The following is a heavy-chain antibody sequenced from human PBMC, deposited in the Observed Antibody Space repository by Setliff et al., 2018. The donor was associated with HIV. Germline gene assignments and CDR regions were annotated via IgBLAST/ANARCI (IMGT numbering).Heavy chain of an antibody. CDR3: ARGAYDILTGEWYFDY. Sequence: TLSLTCTVSGGSISGGGYYWTWIRQYPGRGLEWIGYIYYSGTAYYKPSLRSRVTISVDESKNQFSLKLSSVTAADTAVYYCARGAYDILTGEWYFDYWGQGTLVTVSS. J-gene: IGHJ4*02. CDR2: IYYSGTA. D-gene: IGHD3-9*01. V-gene: IGHV4-31*03. CDR1: GGSISGGGYY.